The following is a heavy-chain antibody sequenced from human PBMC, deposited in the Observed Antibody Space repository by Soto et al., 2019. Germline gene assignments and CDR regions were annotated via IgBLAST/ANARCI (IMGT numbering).Heavy chain of an antibody. CDR3: ARYYYDSSGYYYDQYYFDY. D-gene: IGHD3-22*01. V-gene: IGHV4-30-4*01. Sequence: SETLSLTCTVSGGYISSGDYYWSWIRQPQGKGLERIGYNYYSGSTYYNPSLKSRVTISVDTSKNQFSLKLSSVTAADTAVYYCARYYYDSSGYYYDQYYFDYWGQGTLVTVSS. CDR2: NYYSGST. CDR1: GGYISSGDYY. J-gene: IGHJ4*02.